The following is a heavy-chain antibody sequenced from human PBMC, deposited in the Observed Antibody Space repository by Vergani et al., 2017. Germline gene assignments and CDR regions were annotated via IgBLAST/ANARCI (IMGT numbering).Heavy chain of an antibody. CDR1: GYTFTGYY. CDR2: INPNSGGT. D-gene: IGHD3-22*01. CDR3: ARRYYYDSSGYYFFDY. Sequence: QVQLVQSGAEVKKPGASVKVSCKASGYTFTGYYMHWVRQAPGQGLEWMGWINPNSGGTNYAQKFQGRVTMTRDTSISTAYMELSRLRSDDTAVYYCARRYYYDSSGYYFFDYWGQGTLVTVSS. V-gene: IGHV1-2*02. J-gene: IGHJ4*02.